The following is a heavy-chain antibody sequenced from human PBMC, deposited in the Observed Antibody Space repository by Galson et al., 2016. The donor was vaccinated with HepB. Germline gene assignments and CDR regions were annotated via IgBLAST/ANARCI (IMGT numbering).Heavy chain of an antibody. CDR1: GDSVYNNGAA. Sequence: CAISGDSVYNNGAAWVWIRQSPSRGLEWLGRTFYRSTWENHYAGSVRNRLTISPDTSRNQFSLQLNSVTPEDTAVYYCARAVMLGRGMDVWGQGTTVTVSS. CDR2: TFYRSTWEN. J-gene: IGHJ6*02. D-gene: IGHD3-10*01. V-gene: IGHV6-1*01. CDR3: ARAVMLGRGMDV.